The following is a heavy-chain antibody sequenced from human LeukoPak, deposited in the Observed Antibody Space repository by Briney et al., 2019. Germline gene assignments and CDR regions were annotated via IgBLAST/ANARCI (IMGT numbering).Heavy chain of an antibody. Sequence: GASVKVSCKAAGYTFTGYYMHWVRPAPGHGRGWMGSINPNSGGTNYTQKCKGRVTMTRDTSISTGYMERSRLRSDDTAVCYCARVGPGFGGSGSNYSWGQGTLVTVSS. CDR3: ARVGPGFGGSGSNYS. CDR2: INPNSGGT. CDR1: GYTFTGYY. J-gene: IGHJ5*02. D-gene: IGHD3-10*01. V-gene: IGHV1-2*02.